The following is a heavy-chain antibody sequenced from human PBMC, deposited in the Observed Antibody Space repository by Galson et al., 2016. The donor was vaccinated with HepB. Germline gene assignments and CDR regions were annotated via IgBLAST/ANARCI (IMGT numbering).Heavy chain of an antibody. CDR1: GYSTSTGYY. V-gene: IGHV4-38-2*02. CDR2: IYRTGST. CDR3: ARDPMSGPDY. Sequence: ETLSLTCAVSGYSTSTGYYWGCFRQPPGEGLEWLGSIYRTGSTYYNPSLKSRVTMSVDTSKNQFSLKLTSVTAADTAIYYCARDPMSGPDYWGQGTLITVSS. D-gene: IGHD1-1*01. J-gene: IGHJ4*02.